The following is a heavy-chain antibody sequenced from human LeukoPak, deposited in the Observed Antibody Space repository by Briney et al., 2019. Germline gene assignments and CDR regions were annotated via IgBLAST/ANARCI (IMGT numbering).Heavy chain of an antibody. J-gene: IGHJ4*02. V-gene: IGHV3-11*01. CDR3: AREYSSGWYADY. D-gene: IGHD6-19*01. CDR2: ISSSGSTI. Sequence: GVLRLSCAASGFTFSDYYMSWIRQAPGKGLEWVSYISSSGSTIYYADSVKGRFTISRDNAKNSLYLQMNSLRAEDTAVYYCAREYSSGWYADYWGQGTLVTVSS. CDR1: GFTFSDYY.